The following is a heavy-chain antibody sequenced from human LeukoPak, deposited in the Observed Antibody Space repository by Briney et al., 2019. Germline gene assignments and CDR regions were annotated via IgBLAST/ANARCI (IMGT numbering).Heavy chain of an antibody. V-gene: IGHV4-34*01. Sequence: SETLSLTCAVYGGSFSGYYWSWIRQPPGKGLEWIGEINHSRSTNYNPSLKSRVTISVDTSKNQFSLKLSSVTAADTAVYYCARRKRQQLVRSFDPWGQGTLVTVSS. CDR1: GGSFSGYY. CDR3: ARRKRQQLVRSFDP. D-gene: IGHD6-13*01. CDR2: INHSRST. J-gene: IGHJ5*02.